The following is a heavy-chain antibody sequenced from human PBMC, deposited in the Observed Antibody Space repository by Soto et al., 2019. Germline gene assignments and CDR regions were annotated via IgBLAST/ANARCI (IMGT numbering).Heavy chain of an antibody. V-gene: IGHV2-5*02. CDR2: IYWDDDK. CDR1: AFSLSTGGVG. D-gene: IGHD2-21*02. J-gene: IGHJ6*02. Sequence: SGPTLVNPTQTLTLTCTFSAFSLSTGGVGVGWIRQPPGKALEWLALIYWDDDKRYSPSLRSRLTITKDTSKNQVVLTMTNMDPVDTATYYCIQSRCGGDCLQSYASYYYYGMDVWGQGTTVSVSS. CDR3: IQSRCGGDCLQSYASYYYYGMDV.